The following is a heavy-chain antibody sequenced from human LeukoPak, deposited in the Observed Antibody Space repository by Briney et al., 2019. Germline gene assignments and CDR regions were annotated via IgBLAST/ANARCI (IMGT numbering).Heavy chain of an antibody. J-gene: IGHJ4*02. CDR2: IKQDGSEK. D-gene: IGHD7-27*01. CDR3: ARVVLLLGIHLQLGY. CDR1: GFTFSSYW. Sequence: GGSLRLSFAASGFTFSSYWMSWVRQAPGKGLEWVANIKQDGSEKYYVDSVKGRFTISRDNAKNSLYLQMNSLRAEDTAVYYCARVVLLLGIHLQLGYWGQGTLVTVFS. V-gene: IGHV3-7*01.